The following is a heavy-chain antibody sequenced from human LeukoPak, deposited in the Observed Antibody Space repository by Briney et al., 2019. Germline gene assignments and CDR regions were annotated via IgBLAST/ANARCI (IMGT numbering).Heavy chain of an antibody. J-gene: IGHJ4*02. CDR1: GFTFSTYW. D-gene: IGHD3-9*01. CDR2: IKQDGSEA. Sequence: GGSLRLSCAASGFTFSTYWMSWVRQAPGKGLEWVANIKQDGSEAYYVDSVKGRFTISRDNAKNSLYLQMNSLRAEDTAVYYCAGNGILTGYYLFDYWGQGTLVTVSS. CDR3: AGNGILTGYYLFDY. V-gene: IGHV3-7*01.